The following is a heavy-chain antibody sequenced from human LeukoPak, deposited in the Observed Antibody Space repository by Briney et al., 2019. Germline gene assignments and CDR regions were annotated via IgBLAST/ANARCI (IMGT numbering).Heavy chain of an antibody. D-gene: IGHD2-15*01. CDR3: ARGLGYCSGGSCYYASTLDY. Sequence: HPSETLSLTCTVSGGSISSYYWSWIRQPPGKGLEWIGYIYYSGSTNYNPSLKSRVTISVDTSKNQFTLKLSSVTAADTAVYYCARGLGYCSGGSCYYASTLDYWGQGTLVTVSS. CDR2: IYYSGST. J-gene: IGHJ4*02. CDR1: GGSISSYY. V-gene: IGHV4-59*01.